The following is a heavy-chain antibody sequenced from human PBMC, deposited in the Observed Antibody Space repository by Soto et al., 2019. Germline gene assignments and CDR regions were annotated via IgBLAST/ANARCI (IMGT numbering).Heavy chain of an antibody. Sequence: SETLSLTCTVSGAFISGYYWSWIRQPAGKGLEWIGRIYTSGSTKYSPSLKSRATMSVDTSKKQFSLKLNSVTAADTAVYYCARESTVAGTDNWFDSWGQGTLVTVS. D-gene: IGHD6-13*01. CDR2: IYTSGST. V-gene: IGHV4-4*07. J-gene: IGHJ5*01. CDR3: ARESTVAGTDNWFDS. CDR1: GAFISGYY.